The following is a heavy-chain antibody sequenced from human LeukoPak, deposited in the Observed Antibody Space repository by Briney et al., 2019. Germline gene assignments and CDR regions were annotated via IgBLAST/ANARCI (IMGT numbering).Heavy chain of an antibody. Sequence: GGSLRLSCEVSGFTFDNNDMHWVRHTTGKGLEWVSAIGSAGYTYYADSVRGRFTITRDNAKQPLYLQMNSLRVEDTAVYHCVRQPDSARYGFDYWGRGTQVTVSS. CDR1: GFTFDNND. V-gene: IGHV3-13*01. CDR3: VRQPDSARYGFDY. D-gene: IGHD1-14*01. J-gene: IGHJ4*02. CDR2: IGSAGYT.